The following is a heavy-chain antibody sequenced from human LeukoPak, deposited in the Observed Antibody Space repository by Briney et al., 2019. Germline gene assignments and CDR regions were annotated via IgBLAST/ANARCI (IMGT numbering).Heavy chain of an antibody. CDR2: IYFSGST. CDR1: GGSINSYY. J-gene: IGHJ4*02. Sequence: SETLSLTCTVSGGSINSYYWNWIRQSPGKGLEWIGHIYFSGSTNYNPSLKSRVIISVDMSKNRFSLGLSSVTAADTAVYYCARAGYSSGYVGGFDYWGQGALVTVSS. V-gene: IGHV4-59*01. CDR3: ARAGYSSGYVGGFDY. D-gene: IGHD5-18*01.